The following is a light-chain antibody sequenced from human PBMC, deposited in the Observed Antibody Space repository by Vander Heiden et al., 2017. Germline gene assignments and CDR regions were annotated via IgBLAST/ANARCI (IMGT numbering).Light chain of an antibody. Sequence: EIVLTQSPGTLSLSPGERATLSCRASQSVSSSLAWYQQKPGQAPRLLIYGASSRATGIPDRFSGSGSGTDFTLTISRLEPVDFAVYYCQQYGSSPWTFGQGTKVEIK. CDR3: QQYGSSPWT. V-gene: IGKV3-20*01. J-gene: IGKJ1*01. CDR2: GAS. CDR1: QSVSSS.